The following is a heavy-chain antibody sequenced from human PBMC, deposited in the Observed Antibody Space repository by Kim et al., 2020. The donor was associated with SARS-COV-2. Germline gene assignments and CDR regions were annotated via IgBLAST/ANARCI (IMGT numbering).Heavy chain of an antibody. Sequence: ASVKVSFKASGYTFTSSHIQWVRQAPGQGLEWMGVINPSGGSTTYAQKLQGRVIMTRDTSTGTVYMELSSLRSEDTALYYCARGTWGGGGWGYGSGQYNRFDPWGQGTLVTVSS. CDR2: INPSGGST. J-gene: IGHJ5*02. CDR3: ARGTWGGGGWGYGSGQYNRFDP. D-gene: IGHD3-10*01. CDR1: GYTFTSSH. V-gene: IGHV1-46*03.